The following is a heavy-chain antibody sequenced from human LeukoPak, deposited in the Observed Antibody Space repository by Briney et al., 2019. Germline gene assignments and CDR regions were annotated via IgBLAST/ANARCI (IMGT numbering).Heavy chain of an antibody. CDR2: IYTSGST. D-gene: IGHD3-3*01. V-gene: IGHV4-4*09. CDR3: ARTRIFDWFDP. CDR1: GGSISSYY. Sequence: SETLSLTCTVSGGSISSYYWSWIRQPPGKGLQWIGYIYTSGSTNYNPSLKSRVTISVDTSKSQFSLKLSSVTAADTAVHYCARTRIFDWFDPWGQGTLVTVSS. J-gene: IGHJ5*02.